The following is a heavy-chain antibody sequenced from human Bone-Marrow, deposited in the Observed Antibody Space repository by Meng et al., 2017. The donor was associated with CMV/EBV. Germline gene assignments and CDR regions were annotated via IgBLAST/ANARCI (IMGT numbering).Heavy chain of an antibody. Sequence: ASLKVSCKASGYTFTSYYMHWVRQASGQGLEWMGIINPSGGSTSYAQKFQGRVTMTRDTSTSTVYMELSSLRSEDTAVYYCARGYTIFGVVMLGYFDYWGQGTLVTVSS. CDR1: GYTFTSYY. D-gene: IGHD3-3*01. J-gene: IGHJ4*02. CDR3: ARGYTIFGVVMLGYFDY. CDR2: INPSGGST. V-gene: IGHV1-46*01.